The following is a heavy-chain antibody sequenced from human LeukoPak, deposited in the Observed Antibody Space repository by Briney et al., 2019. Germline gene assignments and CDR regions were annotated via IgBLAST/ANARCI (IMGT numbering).Heavy chain of an antibody. CDR1: GGSISTYY. CDR2: VYYTGST. V-gene: IGHV4-59*01. CDR3: ARAGIAARRYDY. Sequence: SETLSLTCTVSGGSISTYYWTWIRQPPGRALEWIGYVYYTGSTNYNPSLKSRATISVDTSKNQFSLKVISVTDADTAVYYCARAGIAARRYDYWGQGTLVTVSS. J-gene: IGHJ4*02. D-gene: IGHD6-6*01.